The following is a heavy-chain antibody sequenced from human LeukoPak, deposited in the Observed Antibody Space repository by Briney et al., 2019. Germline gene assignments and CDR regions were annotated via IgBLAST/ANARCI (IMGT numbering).Heavy chain of an antibody. J-gene: IGHJ4*02. D-gene: IGHD2-15*01. Sequence: PSETLSLTCTVSGGSISSSSYYWGWIRQPPGKGLEWIGSIYYSGSTYYNPSLKSRVTISVDTSKNQFSLKLSSVTAADTAVYYCASGGYTSRDYWGQGTLVTVSS. CDR3: ASGGYTSRDY. V-gene: IGHV4-39*01. CDR1: GGSISSSSYY. CDR2: IYYSGST.